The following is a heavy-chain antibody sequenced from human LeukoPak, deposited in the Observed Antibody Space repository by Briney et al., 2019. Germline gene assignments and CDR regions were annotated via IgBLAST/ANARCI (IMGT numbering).Heavy chain of an antibody. CDR3: ARLGYPTRPAVYASDI. V-gene: IGHV4-34*01. CDR2: INHSGST. J-gene: IGHJ3*02. CDR1: GGSFSGYY. D-gene: IGHD2-2*01. Sequence: PSETLSLTCAVYGGSFSGYYWSWIRQPPGKGLEWIGEINHSGSTNYNPSLKSRVTIPVDTSKNQFSLKLSSVTAADTAVYYCARLGYPTRPAVYASDIWGQGTMVTVSS.